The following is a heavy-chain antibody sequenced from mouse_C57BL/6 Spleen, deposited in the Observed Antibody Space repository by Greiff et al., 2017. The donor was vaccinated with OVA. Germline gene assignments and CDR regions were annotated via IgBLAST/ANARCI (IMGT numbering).Heavy chain of an antibody. CDR3: ARAWDAGDDY. D-gene: IGHD4-1*01. CDR1: GYTFTSYW. V-gene: IGHV1-50*01. CDR2: IDPSDSYT. Sequence: QVQLQQPGAELVKPGASVKLSCKASGYTFTSYWMQWVKQRPGQGLEWIGEIDPSDSYTNYNQKFKGKATLTVDTSSSTAYMQLSSLTSEDSAVYYCARAWDAGDDYWGQGTTLTVSS. J-gene: IGHJ2*01.